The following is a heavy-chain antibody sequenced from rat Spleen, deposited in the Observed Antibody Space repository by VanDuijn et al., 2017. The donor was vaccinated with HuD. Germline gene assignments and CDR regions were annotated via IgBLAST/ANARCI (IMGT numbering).Heavy chain of an antibody. CDR1: GFTFSNYG. D-gene: IGHD1-12*02. CDR2: ISPSGAIT. V-gene: IGHV5-19*01. Sequence: EVQLVESGGGLVQPGRSLKLSCEASGFTFSNYGMHWIRQVPTQGLEWVASISPSGAITNYRDSVKGRFTISRDKAKSTLYLQMDSLRSEDTATYCCTRAGDGSYYAYFDYWGQGVMVTVSS. CDR3: TRAGDGSYYAYFDY. J-gene: IGHJ2*01.